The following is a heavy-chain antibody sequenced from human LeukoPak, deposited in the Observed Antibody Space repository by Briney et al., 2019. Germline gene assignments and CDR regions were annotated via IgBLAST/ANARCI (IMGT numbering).Heavy chain of an antibody. D-gene: IGHD4-23*01. CDR3: ARDVLYGGNSVGYYFDY. J-gene: IGHJ4*02. CDR2: IWYDGSNK. Sequence: PGGSLRLSCAASGFTFSSYGMHWVRQAPGKGLEWVAVIWYDGSNKYYADSVKGRFTISRDNSKNTLYLQMNSLRAEDTAVYYCARDVLYGGNSVGYYFDYWGQGTLVTVSS. V-gene: IGHV3-33*01. CDR1: GFTFSSYG.